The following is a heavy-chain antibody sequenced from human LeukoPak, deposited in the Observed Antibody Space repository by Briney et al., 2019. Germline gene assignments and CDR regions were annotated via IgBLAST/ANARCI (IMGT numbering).Heavy chain of an antibody. CDR1: GGSISIYY. D-gene: IGHD6-13*01. CDR2: IYYSGST. Sequence: PSETLSLTCTVSGGSISIYYWSWIRQPPEKGLEWIGYIYYSGSTNYNPSLKSRVTISVDTSKNQFSLKLSSVTAADTAVYYCARDNGSSEWAWFDPWGQGTLVTVSS. V-gene: IGHV4-59*01. J-gene: IGHJ5*02. CDR3: ARDNGSSEWAWFDP.